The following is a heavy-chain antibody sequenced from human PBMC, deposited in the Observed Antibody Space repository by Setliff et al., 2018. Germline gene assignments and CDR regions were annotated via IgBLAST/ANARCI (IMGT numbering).Heavy chain of an antibody. Sequence: ASVKVSCKASGYTFRANAIHWVRQAPGQRLEWMGFIYTDNGNTKYSKNFQDRVAITRDTSASTAYMELSSLTSEDTAVYFCARGSRGFDYWGQGALVTVSS. V-gene: IGHV1-3*04. CDR1: GYTFRANA. CDR2: IYTDNGNT. CDR3: ARGSRGFDY. J-gene: IGHJ4*02.